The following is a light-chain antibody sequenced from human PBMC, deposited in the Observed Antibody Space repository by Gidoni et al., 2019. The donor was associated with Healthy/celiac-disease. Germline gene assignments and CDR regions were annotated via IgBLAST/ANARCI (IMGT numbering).Light chain of an antibody. Sequence: QSVLTQPPPGSAAPGQKVTISCSGSSSNIGNNYVSWYQQLPGTAPKLLIYDNNKRPSGIPDRFSGSKSGTSATLGITGLQTGDEADYYCGTWDSSLSAVVFGGGTKLTVL. CDR2: DNN. V-gene: IGLV1-51*01. CDR3: GTWDSSLSAVV. J-gene: IGLJ2*01. CDR1: SSNIGNNY.